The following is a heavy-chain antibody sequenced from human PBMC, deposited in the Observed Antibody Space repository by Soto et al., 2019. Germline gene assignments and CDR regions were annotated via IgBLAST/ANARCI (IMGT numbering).Heavy chain of an antibody. CDR1: GGSFSSYY. J-gene: IGHJ5*02. D-gene: IGHD5-12*01. CDR2: INRSGST. Sequence: ASETLSLTCDVYGGSFSSYYWNWIRQPPGKGLEWLGEINRSGSTNYNPSLEGRATISLDTSKTQFSLKLTSMTAADTAVYYCARGEGRLVGTWFDPWGQGTLVTVSS. CDR3: ARGEGRLVGTWFDP. V-gene: IGHV4-34*01.